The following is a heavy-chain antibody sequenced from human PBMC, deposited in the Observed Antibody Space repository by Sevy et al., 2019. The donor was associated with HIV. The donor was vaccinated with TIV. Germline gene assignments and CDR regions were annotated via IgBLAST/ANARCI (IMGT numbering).Heavy chain of an antibody. J-gene: IGHJ3*02. CDR2: ISSNGGST. CDR3: VKDQAWLYYYDSSGYYLHDAFDI. CDR1: GFTFSSYA. D-gene: IGHD3-22*01. V-gene: IGHV3-64D*06. Sequence: GGSLRLSCSASGFTFSSYAMHWVRQAPGKGLEYVSAISSNGGSTYYADSVKGRFTISRDNSKNTLYLQMSSLRAEDTAVYYCVKDQAWLYYYDSSGYYLHDAFDIWGQGTMVTVSS.